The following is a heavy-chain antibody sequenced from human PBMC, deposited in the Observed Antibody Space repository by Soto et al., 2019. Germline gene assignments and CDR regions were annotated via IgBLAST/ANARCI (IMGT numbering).Heavy chain of an antibody. D-gene: IGHD5-12*01. V-gene: IGHV1-69*04. CDR2: IIPILGIA. J-gene: IGHJ5*02. CDR1: GGTFSSYT. Sequence: ASVKVSCKASGGTFSSYTISWVRQAPGQGLEWMGRIIPILGIANYAQKFQGRVTITADKSTSTAYMELSSLRSEDTAVYYCARDYGDIVATIYLGWFDPWGQGTLVTVSS. CDR3: ARDYGDIVATIYLGWFDP.